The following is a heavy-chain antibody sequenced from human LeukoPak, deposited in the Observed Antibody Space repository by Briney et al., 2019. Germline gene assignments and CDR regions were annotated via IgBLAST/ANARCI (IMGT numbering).Heavy chain of an antibody. J-gene: IGHJ4*02. Sequence: GGSLRLSCVASGLNFNSRWMDWVRRAPGQGLEWVASIKEDGSETHYVDSVRGRFTISRDNDKNSLYLQMNNLRAGDTAMYYCARDGGWWRFDFWGQGALVTVSS. CDR2: IKEDGSET. D-gene: IGHD2-8*02. CDR1: GLNFNSRW. CDR3: ARDGGWWRFDF. V-gene: IGHV3-7*03.